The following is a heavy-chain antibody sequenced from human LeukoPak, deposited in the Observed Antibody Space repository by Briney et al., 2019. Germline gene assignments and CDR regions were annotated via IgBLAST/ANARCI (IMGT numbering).Heavy chain of an antibody. CDR2: IYHSGST. J-gene: IGHJ3*02. D-gene: IGHD3-22*01. Sequence: PSQTLSLTCAVSGGSISSGAYSWSWIRQPPGKGLEWIGYIYHSGSTYYNPSLKSRVTISVDTSKNQFSLKLSSVTAADTAVYHCARDYYDSSGYYPTYAFDIWGQGTMVTVSS. CDR3: ARDYYDSSGYYPTYAFDI. V-gene: IGHV4-30-2*01. CDR1: GGSISSGAYS.